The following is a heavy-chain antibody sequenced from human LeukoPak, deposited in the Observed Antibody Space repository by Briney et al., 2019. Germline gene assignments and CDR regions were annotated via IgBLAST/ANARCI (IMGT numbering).Heavy chain of an antibody. D-gene: IGHD1-1*01. J-gene: IGHJ4*02. CDR3: ARDGMPFDW. Sequence: GGALRLSCAASGLTFSNFWMNWVRQAPGKGLEWVASIKPDGTEKYYVDSVKGRFTISRDNAKNSLSLQMNSLRVEDTAVYYCARDGMPFDWWGQGNLVTVSS. V-gene: IGHV3-7*04. CDR1: GLTFSNFW. CDR2: IKPDGTEK.